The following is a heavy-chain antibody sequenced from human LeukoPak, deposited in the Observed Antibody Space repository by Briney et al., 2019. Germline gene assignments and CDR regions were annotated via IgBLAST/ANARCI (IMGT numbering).Heavy chain of an antibody. CDR2: INHSGST. CDR1: GGSFSGYY. J-gene: IGHJ6*03. D-gene: IGHD5-18*01. CDR3: ARAASQDYYYYYMDV. V-gene: IGHV4-34*01. Sequence: PSETLSLTCAVYGGSFSGYYWSWIRQPPGKGLEWIGEINHSGSTNYNPSLKSRVTISVDTSKNQFSLKLSSVTAADTAVYYCARAASQDYYYYYMDVWDKGTTVTVSS.